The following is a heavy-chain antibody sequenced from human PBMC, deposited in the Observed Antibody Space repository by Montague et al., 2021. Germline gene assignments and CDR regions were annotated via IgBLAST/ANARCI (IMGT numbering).Heavy chain of an antibody. V-gene: IGHV3-33*01. CDR3: VRGRPSWLDRGFDL. CDR1: GFTVTSYA. D-gene: IGHD6-19*01. Sequence: SLRLSCAASGFTVTSYAMHWVRRAPGKGLEWVALIWFDGSNIKYADSVKGRFTISRDTPKNTLSLEMDSLTADDTAVYYCVRGRPSWLDRGFDLWGQGTLVTVSS. J-gene: IGHJ4*02. CDR2: IWFDGSNI.